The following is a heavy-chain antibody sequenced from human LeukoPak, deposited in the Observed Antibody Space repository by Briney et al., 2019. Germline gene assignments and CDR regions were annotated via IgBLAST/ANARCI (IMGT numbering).Heavy chain of an antibody. CDR3: ARGSIAAAGPEVGSYYFDY. Sequence: TSETLSLTCTVSDXSISSYYWSWIRQPPGKGLEWIGYIYYSGSTNYNPSLKSRVTISVDTSKNQFSLKLSSVTAADTAVYYCARGSIAAAGPEVGSYYFDYWGQGTLVTVSS. CDR1: DXSISSYY. D-gene: IGHD6-13*01. J-gene: IGHJ4*02. CDR2: IYYSGST. V-gene: IGHV4-59*01.